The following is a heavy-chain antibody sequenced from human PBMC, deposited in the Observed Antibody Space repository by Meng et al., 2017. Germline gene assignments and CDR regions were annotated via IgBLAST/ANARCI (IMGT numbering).Heavy chain of an antibody. CDR1: GFTFSSYG. D-gene: IGHD4-17*01. V-gene: IGHV3-33*01. CDR2: IWYDGSNK. CDR3: ARDLWYYGDYVFAFGAFDI. Sequence: GESLKISCAASGFTFSSYGMHWVRQAPGKGLEWVAVIWYDGSNKYYADSVKGRFTISRDNSKNTLYLQMNSLRAEDTAVYYCARDLWYYGDYVFAFGAFDICGQGTMVAVSS. J-gene: IGHJ3*02.